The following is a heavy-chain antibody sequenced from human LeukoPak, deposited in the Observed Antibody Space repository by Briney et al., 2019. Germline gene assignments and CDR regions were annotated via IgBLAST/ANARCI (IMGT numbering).Heavy chain of an antibody. CDR3: ATLVRGVIITSTYNDAFDI. CDR2: INAGNGNT. Sequence: GASVKVSCKASGYTFTSYAMHWVRQAPGQRLEWMGWINAGNGNTKYSQKFQGRVTITRDTSISTAYMELSSLRSEDTAVYYCATLVRGVIITSTYNDAFDIWGQGTMVTVSS. D-gene: IGHD3-10*01. V-gene: IGHV1-3*01. J-gene: IGHJ3*02. CDR1: GYTFTSYA.